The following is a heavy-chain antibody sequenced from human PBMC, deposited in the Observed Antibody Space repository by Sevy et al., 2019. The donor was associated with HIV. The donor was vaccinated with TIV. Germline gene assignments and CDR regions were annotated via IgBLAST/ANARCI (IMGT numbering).Heavy chain of an antibody. CDR3: AKDASSSWTGGTFQH. J-gene: IGHJ1*01. CDR1: GFIFSGYV. Sequence: GGSLRLSCAASGFIFSGYVMSWVRQAPGKGLEWVSGISASGGGTYYADSVKGRFPVSRDNSKNTLYLEMNSLRAEDTAVYYCAKDASSSWTGGTFQHWGQGTLVTVSS. CDR2: ISASGGGT. V-gene: IGHV3-23*01. D-gene: IGHD6-13*01.